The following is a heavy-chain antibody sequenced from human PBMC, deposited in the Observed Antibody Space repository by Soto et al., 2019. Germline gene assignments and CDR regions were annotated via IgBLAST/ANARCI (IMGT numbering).Heavy chain of an antibody. CDR2: ISVSVFSI. CDR1: GFTFSSYA. Sequence: GGSLRLSCAASGFTFSSYAMSWVRQAPGKGLEWVFAISVSVFSIYYADSLKGRFIFSRDNFKNTLYLQMKSLRAEDTALFYCAKDLRYYYDSSGYSDYWGQGTLVTVSS. V-gene: IGHV3-23*01. J-gene: IGHJ4*02. CDR3: AKDLRYYYDSSGYSDY. D-gene: IGHD3-22*01.